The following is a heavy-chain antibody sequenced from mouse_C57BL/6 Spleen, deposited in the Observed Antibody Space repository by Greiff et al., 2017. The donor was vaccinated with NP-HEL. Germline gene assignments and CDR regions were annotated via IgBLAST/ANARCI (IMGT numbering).Heavy chain of an antibody. V-gene: IGHV1-22*01. Sequence: DVQLQESGPELVKPGASVKMSCKASGYTFTDYNMHWVKQSHGKSLEWIGYINPNNGGTSYIQKFKGKATLTVNKSSSTAYMELRSLTSEDSAVYYCAMGVTTPRYWYFDVWGTGTTVTVSS. CDR3: AMGVTTPRYWYFDV. D-gene: IGHD2-3*01. CDR2: INPNNGGT. CDR1: GYTFTDYN. J-gene: IGHJ1*03.